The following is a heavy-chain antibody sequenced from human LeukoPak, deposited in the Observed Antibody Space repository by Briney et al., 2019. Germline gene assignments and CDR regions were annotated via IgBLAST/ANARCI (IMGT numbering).Heavy chain of an antibody. J-gene: IGHJ6*02. V-gene: IGHV3-30*18. CDR2: ISYDGSNK. CDR1: GFTFSSYG. D-gene: IGHD6-19*01. Sequence: GGSLRLSCAASGFTFSSYGMHWVRQAPGKGLEWVAVISYDGSNKYYADSVKGRFTISRDNSKNTLYLQMNSLRAEDTAVYYCAKDDYIPVAGTRYYYYYGMDVWGQGTTVTVSS. CDR3: AKDDYIPVAGTRYYYYYGMDV.